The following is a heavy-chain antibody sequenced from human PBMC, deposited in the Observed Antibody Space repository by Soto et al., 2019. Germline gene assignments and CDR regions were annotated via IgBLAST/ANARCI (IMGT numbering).Heavy chain of an antibody. J-gene: IGHJ6*02. CDR3: TSCIAAATDYYYGMDV. CDR1: GFTFSNAL. Sequence: WGSLRLSCAASGFTFSNALMNWVRQAPGKGLEWVGRIKSKTDGGTTDYAAPVKGRFTISRDDSKNTLYLQMNSLKTEDTAVYYCTSCIAAATDYYYGMDVWGQGTTVTVSS. D-gene: IGHD6-13*01. CDR2: IKSKTDGGTT. V-gene: IGHV3-15*07.